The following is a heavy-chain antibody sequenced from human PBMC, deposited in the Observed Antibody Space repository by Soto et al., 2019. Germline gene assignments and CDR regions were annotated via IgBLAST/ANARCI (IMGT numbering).Heavy chain of an antibody. Sequence: PGGSLRLSCAASGFTFSSYNMNWVRQAPGKGLEWVSSISSSSSYIYYADSVKGRFTISRDNAKNSLYLQMDSLRAEDTAVYYCARETYYDSSGYWAYWGQGTLVTVAS. CDR1: GFTFSSYN. V-gene: IGHV3-21*01. J-gene: IGHJ4*02. CDR2: ISSSSSYI. CDR3: ARETYYDSSGYWAY. D-gene: IGHD3-22*01.